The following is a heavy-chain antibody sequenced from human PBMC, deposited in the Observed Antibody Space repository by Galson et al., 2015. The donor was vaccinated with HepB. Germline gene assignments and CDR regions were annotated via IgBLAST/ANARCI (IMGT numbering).Heavy chain of an antibody. CDR2: ITPIFGTA. J-gene: IGHJ4*02. V-gene: IGHV1-69*13. CDR3: ASLLSGSYLGY. CDR1: GGIFNRYT. Sequence: SVKVSCKASGGIFNRYTISWVRQAPGQGLEWMGGITPIFGTAKYAQKFQGRLTITADESTSTAFMELSNLKSEDTAVYYCASLLSGSYLGYWGQGTLVTVSS. D-gene: IGHD1-26*01.